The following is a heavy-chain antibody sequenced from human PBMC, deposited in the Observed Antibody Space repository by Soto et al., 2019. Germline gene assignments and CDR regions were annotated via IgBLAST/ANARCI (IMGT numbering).Heavy chain of an antibody. CDR3: ARGLNLEPDCSGGSCYPPQASWYFDL. D-gene: IGHD2-15*01. J-gene: IGHJ2*01. V-gene: IGHV4-31*03. CDR2: IYYSGST. Sequence: SESLSLTCTVSGGSISSGGYYRSWIRQHQGKGQEWIEYIYYSGSTYYNPSLKSRVTISVDTSKNQFSLKLSSVTAADTAVYYCARGLNLEPDCSGGSCYPPQASWYFDLWGRGTLVTSPQ. CDR1: GGSISSGGYY.